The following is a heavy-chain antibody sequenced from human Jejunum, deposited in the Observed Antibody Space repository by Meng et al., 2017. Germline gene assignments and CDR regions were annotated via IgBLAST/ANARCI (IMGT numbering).Heavy chain of an antibody. CDR3: ARDLLGPAIAATGWFDP. Sequence: VQLKGLGPGLCKRSGTLSLTCAVSGASVSDKNWWSWVRQAPGKGLEWIGEIHHTGNINYNPSLKSRVTMSLDKPKNQFSLEVTSVTAADTAVYYCARDLLGPAIAATGWFDPWGQGTLVTVSS. CDR2: IHHTGNI. CDR1: GASVSDKNW. J-gene: IGHJ5*02. V-gene: IGHV4-4*02. D-gene: IGHD6-13*01.